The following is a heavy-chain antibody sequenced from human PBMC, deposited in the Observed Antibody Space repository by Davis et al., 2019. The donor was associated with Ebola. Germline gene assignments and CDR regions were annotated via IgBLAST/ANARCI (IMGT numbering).Heavy chain of an antibody. D-gene: IGHD2-15*01. J-gene: IGHJ6*02. CDR1: GGSINSGDYY. V-gene: IGHV4-30-4*01. CDR2: IYHSGST. Sequence: PSETLSLTCSVSGGSINSGDYYWTWIRQPPGKGLEWIGDIYHSGSTYYNPSLKSRVTISVDTSKSQFSLKLSSVTAADTVVYYCARDRGSPTRIHYFYYGMDVWGQGTTVTVSS. CDR3: ARDRGSPTRIHYFYYGMDV.